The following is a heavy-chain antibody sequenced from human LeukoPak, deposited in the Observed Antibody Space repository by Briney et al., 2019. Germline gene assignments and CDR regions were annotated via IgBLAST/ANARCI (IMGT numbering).Heavy chain of an antibody. CDR3: ARDIGNVGSWGWADY. D-gene: IGHD7-27*01. CDR2: IYYSGST. V-gene: IGHV4-39*07. Sequence: SETLSLTCTVSGGSISSSSYYWGWIRQPPGKGLEWIGSIYYSGSTHYNPSLKSRVTISVDTSKNQFSLKLSSVTAADTAVYYCARDIGNVGSWGWADYWGQGTLVTVSS. CDR1: GGSISSSSYY. J-gene: IGHJ4*02.